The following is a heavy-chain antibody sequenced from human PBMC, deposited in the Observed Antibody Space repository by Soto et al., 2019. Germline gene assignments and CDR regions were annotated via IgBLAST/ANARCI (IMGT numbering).Heavy chain of an antibody. Sequence: GGSLRLSCAASGFTFSSYAMHWVRQAPGKGLEYVSAISSNGGSTYYANSVKGRFTISRDNSKNTLYLQMGSLRAEDMAVYYCARGVGIWGQGTMVTVSS. D-gene: IGHD1-26*01. V-gene: IGHV3-64*01. CDR2: ISSNGGST. CDR3: ARGVGI. J-gene: IGHJ3*02. CDR1: GFTFSSYA.